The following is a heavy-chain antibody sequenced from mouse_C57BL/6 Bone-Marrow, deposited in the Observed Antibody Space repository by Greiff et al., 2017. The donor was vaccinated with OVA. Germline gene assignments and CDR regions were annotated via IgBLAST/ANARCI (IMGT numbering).Heavy chain of an antibody. V-gene: IGHV1-64*01. CDR2: IHPNSGST. Sequence: QVQLQQSGAELVKPGASVKLSCKASGYTFTSYWMHWVKQRPGQGLEWIGMIHPNSGSTNYNEKFKSKATLTVDKSSSTAYMHLTSLTSQGSPLSYSALLHVVAQGYFAVCGTRTPVTVS. CDR1: GYTFTSYW. J-gene: IGHJ1*03. D-gene: IGHD1-1*01. CDR3: ALLHVVAQGYFAV.